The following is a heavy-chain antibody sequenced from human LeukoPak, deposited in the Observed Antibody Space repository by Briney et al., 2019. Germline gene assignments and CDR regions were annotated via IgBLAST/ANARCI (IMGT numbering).Heavy chain of an antibody. Sequence: ASVKVSCKASGYTFTSYYVRCVRQAPGEGREWMGIINPSVGRTSSAQKFKSRLTTRRATSTSTVYMQMTSLRYEETAVYYCARPYYYEHRRFAAFDIWGQGTIVTASS. CDR3: ARPYYYEHRRFAAFDI. CDR1: GYTFTSYY. J-gene: IGHJ3*02. CDR2: INPSVGRT. D-gene: IGHD3-22*01. V-gene: IGHV1-46*01.